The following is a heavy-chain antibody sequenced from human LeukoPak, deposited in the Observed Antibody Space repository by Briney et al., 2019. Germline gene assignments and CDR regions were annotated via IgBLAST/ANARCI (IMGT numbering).Heavy chain of an antibody. Sequence: PGGSLRLSCTASGFTFGDYAMSWIRQAPGKGLEWVGFIRSKAYGETADYAASVKGRFTISRDDSKAIAYLQMNSLRAEDTAVYYCARDPDYDILTGYYFDYWGQGTLVTVSS. J-gene: IGHJ4*02. CDR3: ARDPDYDILTGYYFDY. CDR2: IRSKAYGETA. CDR1: GFTFGDYA. V-gene: IGHV3-49*03. D-gene: IGHD3-9*01.